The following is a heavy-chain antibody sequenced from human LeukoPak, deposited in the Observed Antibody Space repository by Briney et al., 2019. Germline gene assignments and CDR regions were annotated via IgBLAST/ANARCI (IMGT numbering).Heavy chain of an antibody. CDR1: GGTFSTYA. CDR2: IIPIFGTA. Sequence: ASVKVSCKASGGTFSTYAISWVRQAPGQGLEWMGGIIPIFGTANYAQKFQGRVTITADESTSTAYMELSSLRSEDTAVYYCARDIFATGYSSFNYYYMDVWGKGTTVTVSS. J-gene: IGHJ6*03. D-gene: IGHD6-6*01. V-gene: IGHV1-69*13. CDR3: ARDIFATGYSSFNYYYMDV.